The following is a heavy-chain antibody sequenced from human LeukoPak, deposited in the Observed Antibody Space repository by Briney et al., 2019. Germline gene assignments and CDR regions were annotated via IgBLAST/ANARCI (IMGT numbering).Heavy chain of an antibody. CDR2: VSYSGNT. Sequence: SETLSLTCTVSGGSISRSSYYWGWIRQTPGMGLEWIGSVSYSGNTDYNPSLKSRVTISVDTSKNLFTLRLTSVTAADTAVYYCARDYRVSLSDTSPDDAFDVWGQGTVVTVSS. V-gene: IGHV4-39*06. J-gene: IGHJ3*01. CDR3: ARDYRVSLSDTSPDDAFDV. CDR1: GGSISRSSYY. D-gene: IGHD3-16*02.